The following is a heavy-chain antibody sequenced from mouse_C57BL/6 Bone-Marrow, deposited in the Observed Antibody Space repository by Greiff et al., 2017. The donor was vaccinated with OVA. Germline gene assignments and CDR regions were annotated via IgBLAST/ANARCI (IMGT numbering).Heavy chain of an antibody. J-gene: IGHJ3*01. CDR2: ILPGSGST. D-gene: IGHD1-1*01. V-gene: IGHV1-9*01. Sequence: QVQLQQSGAELMKPGASVKLSCKATGYTFTGYWIEWVKQRPGHGLEWIGEILPGSGSTNYNEKFKGKATFTADTSSNTAYMQLSSLTTEDSAIYYCARRGGSSWTAWCAYWGQGTLVTVSA. CDR1: GYTFTGYW. CDR3: ARRGGSSWTAWCAY.